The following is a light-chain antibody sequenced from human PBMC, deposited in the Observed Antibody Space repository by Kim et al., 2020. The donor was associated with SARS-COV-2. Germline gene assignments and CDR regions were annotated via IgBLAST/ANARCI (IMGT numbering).Light chain of an antibody. CDR1: RDLTGW. CDR3: QQDNNFPLT. J-gene: IGKJ4*01. Sequence: ASGGDSVTVSWRTSRDLTGWLAWYQQKPGKAPRLLIYDSEDLQSGVPARFSGSGTGTDFTLTITSLQPEDAATYYCQQDNNFPLTFGGGTKVDIK. V-gene: IGKV1-12*01. CDR2: DSE.